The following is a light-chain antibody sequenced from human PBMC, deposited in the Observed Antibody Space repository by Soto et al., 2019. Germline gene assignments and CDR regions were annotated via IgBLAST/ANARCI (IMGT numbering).Light chain of an antibody. V-gene: IGKV3-15*01. CDR3: HQYNNWTPWT. J-gene: IGKJ1*01. CDR1: QSVSSN. CDR2: GAS. Sequence: EIVMTQSPVTLSVSPGERATLSCRASQSVSSNLAWYQQKPGQAPRLLIYGASTRATGIPARFSGSGSGTESTLSISSLQSEDFAVYYCHQYNNWTPWTFGQGTKVEI.